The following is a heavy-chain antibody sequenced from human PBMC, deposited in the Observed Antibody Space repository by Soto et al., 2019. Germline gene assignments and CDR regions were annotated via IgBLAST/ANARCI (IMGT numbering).Heavy chain of an antibody. V-gene: IGHV4-34*01. CDR2: IKHSGST. J-gene: IGHJ6*02. CDR1: GGYFSGYY. D-gene: IGHD3-3*01. CDR3: ARGGLTIFGVVITYYYGMDV. Sequence: PSETRSLTCAVYGGYFSGYYCSWNSQPPGKGREWIGEIKHSGSTNYKPSLTSRVTISVDTSKNQFSLKLSSVTASDTAVYYCARGGLTIFGVVITYYYGMDVWGQGTTVT.